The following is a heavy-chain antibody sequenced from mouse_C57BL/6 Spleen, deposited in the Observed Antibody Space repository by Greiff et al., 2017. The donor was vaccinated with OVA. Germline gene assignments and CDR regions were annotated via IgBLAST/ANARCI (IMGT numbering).Heavy chain of an antibody. CDR2: IDPSDSYT. CDR1: GYTFTSYW. J-gene: IGHJ1*03. D-gene: IGHD2-1*01. CDR3: GGKGNPYFDV. V-gene: IGHV1-50*01. Sequence: QVQLQQPGAELVKPGASVKLSCKASGYTFTSYWMQWVKQRPGQGLEWIGEIDPSDSYTNYNQKFKGKATLTVDTSTSTAYMQLSSLTSEDSAVYDCGGKGNPYFDVWGTGTTVTVSS.